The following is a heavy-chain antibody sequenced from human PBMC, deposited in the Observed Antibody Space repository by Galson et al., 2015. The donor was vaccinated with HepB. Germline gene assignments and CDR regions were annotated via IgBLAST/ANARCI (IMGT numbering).Heavy chain of an antibody. CDR2: ISGGGTDT. V-gene: IGHV3-23*01. D-gene: IGHD4-17*01. CDR1: GFTFSNYA. Sequence: SLRLSCAASGFTFSNYAMSWVRQAPGKGLEWVSAISGGGTDTAYADSFKGRFTISKDRSMNTLYLQMNSLRGEDTAVYYCARRGDYGQGYFDYWGQGTLVTVSS. CDR3: ARRGDYGQGYFDY. J-gene: IGHJ4*02.